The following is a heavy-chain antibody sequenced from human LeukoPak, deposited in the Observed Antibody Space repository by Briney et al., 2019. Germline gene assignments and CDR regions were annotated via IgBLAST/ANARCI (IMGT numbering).Heavy chain of an antibody. CDR3: ARGVTVTSEFDY. J-gene: IGHJ4*02. D-gene: IGHD4-17*01. CDR2: IIPIFGTA. V-gene: IGHV1-69*13. CDR1: GGTFSSYA. Sequence: SVKVSCKASGGTFSSYAISWVRQAPGQGLEWMGGIIPIFGTANYAQKFQGRVTITADESTSTAYMELSSLRSEDTAGYYCARGVTVTSEFDYWGQGTLVTVSS.